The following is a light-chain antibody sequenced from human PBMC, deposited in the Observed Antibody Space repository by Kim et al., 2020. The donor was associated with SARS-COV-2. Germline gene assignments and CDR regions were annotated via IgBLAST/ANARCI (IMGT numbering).Light chain of an antibody. Sequence: YPGQPASVTWSGVKLGVKYACWYQQKPGQSPVLVIYQVSKRPSGIPERFSGSDSGNTATLTISGTQAMDEADYYCQAWDSSTYVFGTGTRSPS. J-gene: IGLJ1*01. V-gene: IGLV3-1*01. CDR1: KLGVKY. CDR2: QVS. CDR3: QAWDSSTYV.